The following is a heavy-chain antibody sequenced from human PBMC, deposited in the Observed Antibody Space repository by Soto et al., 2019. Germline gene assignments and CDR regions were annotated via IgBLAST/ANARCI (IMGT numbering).Heavy chain of an antibody. CDR2: IIPIFGTA. V-gene: IGHV1-69*13. Sequence: ASVKVSCKASGGTFSSYAISWVRQAPGQGLEWMGGIIPIFGTANYAQKFQGRVTITADESTSTAYMELSSLRSEDTAVYYCARDRGPNKTYWLFDYWGQGTRVTVSS. J-gene: IGHJ4*02. CDR3: ARDRGPNKTYWLFDY. CDR1: GGTFSSYA. D-gene: IGHD2-15*01.